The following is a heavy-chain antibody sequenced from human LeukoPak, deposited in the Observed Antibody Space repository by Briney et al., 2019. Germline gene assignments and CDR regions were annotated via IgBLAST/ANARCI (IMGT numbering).Heavy chain of an antibody. D-gene: IGHD2-2*01. CDR2: IHPSGGNT. CDR3: ARDCSSTRCQGPVFDN. Sequence: SVKPSCKPSGYTSTSNYTHWVRQAPGQGLEWMGIIHPSGGNTNYTQKFQGRAAITRYTPPSTASMELSSLRPEDTALYYCARDCSSTRCQGPVFDNWGQGTLVTVSS. V-gene: IGHV1-46*01. J-gene: IGHJ4*02. CDR1: GYTSTSNY.